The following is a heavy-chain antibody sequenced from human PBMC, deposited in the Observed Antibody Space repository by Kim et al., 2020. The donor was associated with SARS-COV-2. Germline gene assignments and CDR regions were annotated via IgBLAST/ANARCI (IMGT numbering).Heavy chain of an antibody. CDR2: IYYSGST. CDR1: GGSISSSSYY. D-gene: IGHD3-22*01. V-gene: IGHV4-39*07. J-gene: IGHJ4*02. Sequence: SETLSLTCTVSGGSISSSSYYWGWIRQPPGKGLEWIGSIYYSGSTYYNPSLKSRVTISVDTSKNQFSLKLSSVTAADTAVYYCARGVGSSWNGPARGWYYYDSSGPLYDYWGQGTLVTVSS. CDR3: ARGVGSSWNGPARGWYYYDSSGPLYDY.